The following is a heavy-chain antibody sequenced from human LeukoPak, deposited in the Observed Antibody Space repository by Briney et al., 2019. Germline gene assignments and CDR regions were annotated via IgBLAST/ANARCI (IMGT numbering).Heavy chain of an antibody. D-gene: IGHD4-17*01. CDR2: IFPNGNT. J-gene: IGHJ4*02. CDR1: GLAVSDNY. V-gene: IGHV3-53*01. CDR3: ARANPVYGDFDY. Sequence: PGGSLRLSCTLSGLAVSDNYLTWVRQAPGKGLERVSVIFPNGNTYSADFVEGRFSTSRDKSTNTLFLDMSRVGTDDTAVYFCARANPVYGDFDYWGQGTLVSASS.